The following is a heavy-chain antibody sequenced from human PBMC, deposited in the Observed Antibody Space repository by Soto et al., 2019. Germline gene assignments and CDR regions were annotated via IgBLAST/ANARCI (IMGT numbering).Heavy chain of an antibody. CDR1: GGTISSYY. Sequence: PSETLSLTCTVSGGTISSYYWSWIRQPPGKGLEWIGYIYYSGSTNYNPSLKSRVTISVDTSKNQFYLKLSSVTAADTAVYYCARGGEDIVVVVAATPGVAFDIWGQGTMVT. D-gene: IGHD2-15*01. CDR2: IYYSGST. V-gene: IGHV4-59*12. CDR3: ARGGEDIVVVVAATPGVAFDI. J-gene: IGHJ3*02.